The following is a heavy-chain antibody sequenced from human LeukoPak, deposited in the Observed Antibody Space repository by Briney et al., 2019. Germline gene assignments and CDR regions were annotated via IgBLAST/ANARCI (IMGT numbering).Heavy chain of an antibody. J-gene: IGHJ3*02. CDR2: ISAYNGNT. CDR3: ANLFVGDYGVDDGDAFDI. V-gene: IGHV1-18*01. CDR1: GYTFTSYG. Sequence: VASVKVSCKASGYTFTSYGISWVRQAPGQGLEWMGWISAYNGNTNYAQKLQGRVTMTTDTSTSTAYMELRSLRSDDTAVYYCANLFVGDYGVDDGDAFDIWSQGTMVTVSP. D-gene: IGHD4-17*01.